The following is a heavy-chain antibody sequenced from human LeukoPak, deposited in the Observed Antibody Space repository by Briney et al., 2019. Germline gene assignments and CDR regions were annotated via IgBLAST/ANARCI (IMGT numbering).Heavy chain of an antibody. J-gene: IGHJ3*02. Sequence: SETLSLTCTLSGGSISSYYGSWIRQPPGGGLEWIGYFYYSGSTNYNPSLKSRVTISVDTSKNQFSLKLSSVTAADTAVYYCARRGVHTAMGTREHDAFDIWGQGTMVTVSS. D-gene: IGHD5-18*01. CDR3: ARRGVHTAMGTREHDAFDI. V-gene: IGHV4-59*01. CDR2: FYYSGST. CDR1: GGSISSYY.